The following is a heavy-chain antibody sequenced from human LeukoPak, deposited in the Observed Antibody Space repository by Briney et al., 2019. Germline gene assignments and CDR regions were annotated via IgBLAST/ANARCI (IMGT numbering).Heavy chain of an antibody. CDR2: IYSGGST. J-gene: IGHJ6*03. Sequence: GGSLRLSCAASGFTVSSNYMSWVRQAPGKGLEWVSVIYSGGSTYYADSVKGGFTISRDNSKNTLYLQMNSLRAEDTAVYYCARGSYYYYYYMDVWGKGTTVTVSS. CDR1: GFTVSSNY. CDR3: ARGSYYYYYYMDV. V-gene: IGHV3-53*01. D-gene: IGHD1-26*01.